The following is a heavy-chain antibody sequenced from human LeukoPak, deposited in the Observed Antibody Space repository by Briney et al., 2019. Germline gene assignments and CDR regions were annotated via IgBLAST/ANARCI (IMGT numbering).Heavy chain of an antibody. D-gene: IGHD6-19*01. V-gene: IGHV3-33*08. CDR1: GFTFRNYA. CDR3: ARASTRVVTVSITVAGTVDC. Sequence: PGGSLRLSCAASGFTFRNYAMSWVRQVPGKGLEWVAVIWYDGSNKYYADSVKGRFTISRDNSNNTLYLQMNSLRAEDTAVYYCARASTRVVTVSITVAGTVDCWGQGTLVTVSS. CDR2: IWYDGSNK. J-gene: IGHJ4*02.